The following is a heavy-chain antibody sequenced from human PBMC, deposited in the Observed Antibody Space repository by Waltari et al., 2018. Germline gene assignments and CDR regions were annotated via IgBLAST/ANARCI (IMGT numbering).Heavy chain of an antibody. J-gene: IGHJ5*02. Sequence: QVQLVQSGAEVKKPGSSVKVSCKASGGTFSSYAISWVRQAPGQGLEWMGWINPNSGGTNYEQKFQGRVTMTRDTSISTAYMELSRLRSDDTAVYYCAREGFLGGTLYNWFDPWGQGTLVTVSS. V-gene: IGHV1-2*02. CDR1: GGTFSSYA. CDR3: AREGFLGGTLYNWFDP. D-gene: IGHD1-1*01. CDR2: INPNSGGT.